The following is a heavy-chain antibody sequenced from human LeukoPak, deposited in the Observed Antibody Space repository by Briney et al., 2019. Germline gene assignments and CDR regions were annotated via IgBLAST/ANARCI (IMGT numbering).Heavy chain of an antibody. CDR3: ARSGSSGWPYYFDY. J-gene: IGHJ4*02. CDR2: IRTSGDT. CDR1: GGSISSYY. D-gene: IGHD6-19*01. V-gene: IGHV4-4*07. Sequence: SETLSLTCTVSGGSISSYYWNWIRQPAGKGLEWIGRIRTSGDTSYNPSLKSRVTVSVDTSRNQFSLKLSAVTAADTAVYYCARSGSSGWPYYFDYWGQGTLVTVSS.